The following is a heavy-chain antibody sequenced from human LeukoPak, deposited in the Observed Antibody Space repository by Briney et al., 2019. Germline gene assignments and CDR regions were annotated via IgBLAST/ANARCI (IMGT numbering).Heavy chain of an antibody. V-gene: IGHV3-30*04. CDR2: ISYDGSNK. CDR3: ARSSRGTTVTQSHYYGMDV. CDR1: GFTFSNYA. J-gene: IGHJ6*02. D-gene: IGHD4-17*01. Sequence: GGSLRLSCAVSGFTFSNYAIHWVRQAPGKGLEWVALISYDGSNKYYADSVRGRFTISRDNSQNTLYLQMNSLRAEDTAVYYCARSSRGTTVTQSHYYGMDVWGQGTTVTVSS.